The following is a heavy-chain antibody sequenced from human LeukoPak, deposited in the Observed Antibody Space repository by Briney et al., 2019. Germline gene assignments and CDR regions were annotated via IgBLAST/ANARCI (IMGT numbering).Heavy chain of an antibody. Sequence: GRSLRLSCAASGFTFSSYAMHWVRQAPGKGLEWVAVISYDGGNKYYADSVKGRFTISRDNSKNTLYLQMNSLRAEDTAVYYCARSSGGNRRYYFDYWGQGTLVTVSS. D-gene: IGHD2-15*01. CDR1: GFTFSSYA. CDR2: ISYDGGNK. CDR3: ARSSGGNRRYYFDY. J-gene: IGHJ4*02. V-gene: IGHV3-30*04.